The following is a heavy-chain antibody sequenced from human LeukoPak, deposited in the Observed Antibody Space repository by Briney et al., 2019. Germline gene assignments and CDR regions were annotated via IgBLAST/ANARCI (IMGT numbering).Heavy chain of an antibody. D-gene: IGHD5-12*01. V-gene: IGHV4-30-2*01. CDR1: GGSISSGGYS. CDR2: IYHSGST. CDR3: ARGGIRGYSAFDNLDF. Sequence: SQTLSLTCAVPGGSISSGGYSWSWIRQPPGKGLEWIGYIYHSGSTYYNPSLKSRVTISVDRSKNQFSLTLTSVTVADTAFYYCARGGIRGYSAFDNLDFWGLGTHVTVSS. J-gene: IGHJ4*02.